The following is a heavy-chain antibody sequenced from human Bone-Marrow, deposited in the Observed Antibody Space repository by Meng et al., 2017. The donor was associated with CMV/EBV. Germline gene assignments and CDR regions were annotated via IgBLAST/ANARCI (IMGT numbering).Heavy chain of an antibody. Sequence: GESLKISCAASGITVSSNYMSWVRQTPRKGLEWVSSIYTAGSTYYADSVKGRFTLSRDTSENTVFLQINSLRTEDTAVYYCARDYLGSGWFNYWGQGTLVTVSS. CDR3: ARDYLGSGWFNY. V-gene: IGHV3-66*01. CDR2: IYTAGST. CDR1: GITVSSNY. J-gene: IGHJ4*02. D-gene: IGHD3-16*01.